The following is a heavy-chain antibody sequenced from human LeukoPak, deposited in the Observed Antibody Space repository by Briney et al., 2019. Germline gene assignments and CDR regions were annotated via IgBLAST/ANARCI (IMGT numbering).Heavy chain of an antibody. V-gene: IGHV4-38-2*02. J-gene: IGHJ4*02. D-gene: IGHD1-26*01. CDR1: GYSISSGYY. Sequence: PSETLSLTCTVSGYSISSGYYWGWIRQPPGKGLEWIGTIYHSGSTYYNPSLKSRVTISVDTSKNQFSLKLSSVTAADTAVYYCAREEWEHTFDYWGQGTLVTVSS. CDR3: AREEWEHTFDY. CDR2: IYHSGST.